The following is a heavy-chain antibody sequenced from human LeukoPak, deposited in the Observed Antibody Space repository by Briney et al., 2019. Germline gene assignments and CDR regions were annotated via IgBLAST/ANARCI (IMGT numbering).Heavy chain of an antibody. D-gene: IGHD2-15*01. CDR1: GFTFSTSA. Sequence: GGSLRLSCAASGFTFSTSAMHWVRQAPGKGLECVSGISSNGGTTYYANSVKGRFTISRYNSKSTLYLQMGSLRTEDMAVYYCARASYCSGGSCYSANWGQGTLVTVSS. CDR2: ISSNGGTT. CDR3: ARASYCSGGSCYSAN. J-gene: IGHJ4*02. V-gene: IGHV3-64*01.